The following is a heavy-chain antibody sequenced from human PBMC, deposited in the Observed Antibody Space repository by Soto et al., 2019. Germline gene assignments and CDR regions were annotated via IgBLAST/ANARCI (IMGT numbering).Heavy chain of an antibody. CDR2: INHSGST. J-gene: IGHJ2*01. Sequence: QVQLQQWGAGLLKPSETLSLTCAVYGGSFSGYYWSWIRQPPGKGLEWIGEINHSGSTNYNPSLKSRVTISVDTSKTQFSLKLSSVTAADTAVYYCARGGRYFGYSRFWYFDLWGRGTLVTVSS. D-gene: IGHD3-9*01. CDR3: ARGGRYFGYSRFWYFDL. CDR1: GGSFSGYY. V-gene: IGHV4-34*01.